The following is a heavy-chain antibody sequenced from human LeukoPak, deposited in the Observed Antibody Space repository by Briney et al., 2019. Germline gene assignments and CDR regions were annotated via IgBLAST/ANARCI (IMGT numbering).Heavy chain of an antibody. CDR2: IIPIFGTA. CDR1: EGTFSSYA. CDR3: AREGLGISSFQH. J-gene: IGHJ1*01. Sequence: SVKVSCKASEGTFSSYAISWVRQAPGQGLEWMGGIIPIFGTANYAQKFQGRVTITADKSTSTAYMELSSLRSEDTAVYYCAREGLGISSFQHWGQGTLVTVSS. V-gene: IGHV1-69*06. D-gene: IGHD2-2*01.